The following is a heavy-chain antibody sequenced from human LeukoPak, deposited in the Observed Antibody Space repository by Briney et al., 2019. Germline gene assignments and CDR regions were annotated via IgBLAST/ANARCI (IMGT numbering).Heavy chain of an antibody. J-gene: IGHJ4*02. CDR1: GFSFSSYV. Sequence: GGSLRLSCAASGFSFSSYVMSWVRQAPGKGLEWVSSVTGTGGSTFYADSVKGRFTISRDNSKNTLNLQMNSLRAEDTAVYYCAKRRNSYDSGGSTDHWGQGTLVIVSS. CDR3: AKRRNSYDSGGSTDH. CDR2: VTGTGGST. V-gene: IGHV3-23*01. D-gene: IGHD3-22*01.